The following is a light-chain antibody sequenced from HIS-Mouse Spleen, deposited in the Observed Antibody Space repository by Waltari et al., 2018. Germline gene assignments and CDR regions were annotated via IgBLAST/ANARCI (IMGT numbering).Light chain of an antibody. J-gene: IGLJ1*01. Sequence: SYELTQPLPLSVSLGPMARITCSGVSSPKYAYLYQQKPGKVPLLVIYKTSERRPGIPKRFSGASSGTIVTLTISGVQAEDEADYYCLSADSSGTYLYVFGTGTKVTVL. V-gene: IGLV3-16*01. CDR3: LSADSSGTYLYV. CDR2: KTS. CDR1: SSPKY.